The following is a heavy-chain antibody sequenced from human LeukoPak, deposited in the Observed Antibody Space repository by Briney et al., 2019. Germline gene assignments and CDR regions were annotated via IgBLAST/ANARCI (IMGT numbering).Heavy chain of an antibody. CDR3: ARVPNWGRYFDY. D-gene: IGHD7-27*01. CDR2: INHSGST. J-gene: IGHJ4*02. V-gene: IGHV4-34*01. Sequence: PSETLSLTCAVYGGSFSGYYWSWIRQPPGKGLEWIGEINHSGSTNYNPSLKSRVTISVDTSKNQFSLKLSSVTAADTAVYYCARVPNWGRYFDYWGQGTLVTVSS. CDR1: GGSFSGYY.